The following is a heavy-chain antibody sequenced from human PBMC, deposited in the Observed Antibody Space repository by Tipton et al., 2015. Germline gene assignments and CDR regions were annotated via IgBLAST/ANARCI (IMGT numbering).Heavy chain of an antibody. J-gene: IGHJ4*02. Sequence: LRLSCTVSGGSISLGGYYWGWIRQPPGKGLEWIGYIYYSGSTYYNPSLKSRVTISVDTSKNQFSLKVSSVTAADTAVYYCARHSVAKKVLDYWGQGTLVTVSS. D-gene: IGHD6-19*01. CDR3: ARHSVAKKVLDY. V-gene: IGHV4-31*03. CDR2: IYYSGST. CDR1: GGSISLGGYY.